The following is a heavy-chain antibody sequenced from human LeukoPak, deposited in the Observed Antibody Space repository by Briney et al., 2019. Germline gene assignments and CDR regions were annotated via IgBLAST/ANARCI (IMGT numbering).Heavy chain of an antibody. V-gene: IGHV3-48*04. CDR2: IGATVTTI. J-gene: IGHJ3*02. Sequence: GGSLRLSCTVSGFTFSSYSMNWVRQAPGKGLEWISYIGATVTTIYYAASVKGRVTIPRDNAKNSLYLQMNSLRAEDTAVYYCTRGNYDDHLGDFDIWGQGTLVAVSS. CDR3: TRGNYDDHLGDFDI. D-gene: IGHD4-17*01. CDR1: GFTFSSYS.